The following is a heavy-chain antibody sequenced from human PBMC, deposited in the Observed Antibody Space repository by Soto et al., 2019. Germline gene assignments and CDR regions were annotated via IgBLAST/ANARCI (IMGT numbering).Heavy chain of an antibody. V-gene: IGHV3-11*01. CDR1: GFTFSDYY. Sequence: PGGSLRLSCAASGFTFSDYYMSWIRQAPGKGLEWVSYISSSGSTIYYADSVKGRFTISRDNAKNSLYLQMNSLRAEDTAVYYCAGGRALGVCSGGSCYRGAFDIWGQGTMVTVSS. J-gene: IGHJ3*02. D-gene: IGHD2-15*01. CDR2: ISSSGSTI. CDR3: AGGRALGVCSGGSCYRGAFDI.